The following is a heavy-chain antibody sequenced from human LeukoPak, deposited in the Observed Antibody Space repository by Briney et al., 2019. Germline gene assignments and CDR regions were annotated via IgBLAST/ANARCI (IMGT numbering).Heavy chain of an antibody. CDR1: GFIFSSYG. V-gene: IGHV3-23*01. CDR3: AKATSVTTLFDY. J-gene: IGHJ4*02. CDR2: VSGSGSGGST. Sequence: GGSLRLSCAASGFIFSSYGMSWVRQAAGKGLEWVSAVSGSGSGGSTYYAEAVKGRFTISRDNSKNTPYLQMNSLRVEDTAVYYCAKATSVTTLFDYWGQGTLVTVSS. D-gene: IGHD4-17*01.